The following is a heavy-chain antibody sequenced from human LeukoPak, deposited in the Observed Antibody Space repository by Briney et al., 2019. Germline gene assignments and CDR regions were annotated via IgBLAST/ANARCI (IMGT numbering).Heavy chain of an antibody. J-gene: IGHJ4*02. CDR2: IGASGDSI. CDR1: GFTFSSYA. V-gene: IGHV3-23*01. Sequence: GGSLRLSCAVSGFTFSSYAMIWVRQAPGRGLVWVSGIGASGDSIYYTDSVKGRFTISRDNSKNTLYLQMSSLRVEDTAVYYCAKIPDVSDYWGQGTLVTVSS. CDR3: AKIPDVSDY.